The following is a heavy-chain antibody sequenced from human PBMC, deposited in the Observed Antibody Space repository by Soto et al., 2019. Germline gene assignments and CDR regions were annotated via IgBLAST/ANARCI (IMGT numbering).Heavy chain of an antibody. CDR3: AKVSRPSRVSTPDFDY. V-gene: IGHV3-30-3*01. CDR1: GFTLSSYS. CDR2: ISYDGNTQ. D-gene: IGHD3-10*01. Sequence: QVQLVESGGGVVQPGTSLRLSCAASGFTLSSYSIHWVRQAPGKGLDWVAVISYDGNTQFYGDSVTGRFIVSRDNSRNTLYLQLNNLQAEDTAVYYCAKVSRPSRVSTPDFDYWGQGTLVTVSS. J-gene: IGHJ4*02.